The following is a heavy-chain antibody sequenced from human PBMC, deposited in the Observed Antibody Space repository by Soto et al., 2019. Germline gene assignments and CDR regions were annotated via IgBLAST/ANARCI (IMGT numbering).Heavy chain of an antibody. V-gene: IGHV4-4*07. Sequence: SETLSLTCTVSGDSFSNYYCNWVRKSAGKGLEWIGRIYPTGSTTYNPSLRSRITMSVDTSKNQFSLRLTSMTAADTAVYYCATGRSEVVPGAMDTWGQGTLVTVSS. D-gene: IGHD2-2*01. CDR2: IYPTGST. J-gene: IGHJ5*02. CDR1: GDSFSNYY. CDR3: ATGRSEVVPGAMDT.